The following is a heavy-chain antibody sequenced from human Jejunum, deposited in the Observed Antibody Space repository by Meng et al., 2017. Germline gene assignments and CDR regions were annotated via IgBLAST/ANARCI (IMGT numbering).Heavy chain of an antibody. CDR3: TSSHLSPGGPFFVS. V-gene: IGHV1-69*01. J-gene: IGHJ4*02. CDR1: GGIFCIFA. Sequence: QVQLGHSGAEVKQPGSPVKVSCKATGGIFCIFALPWVRQAPGQGLEWMGGIIPLFGRANYAQTFQDKLTITTDESTTTTHMELSSLTSDDTAVYFCTSSHLSPGGPFFVSWGPGTLVTVSS. CDR2: IIPLFGRA. D-gene: IGHD3-16*01.